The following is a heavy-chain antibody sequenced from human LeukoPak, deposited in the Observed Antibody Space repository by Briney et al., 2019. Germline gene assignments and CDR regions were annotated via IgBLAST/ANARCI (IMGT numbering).Heavy chain of an antibody. CDR1: GYTFTSYD. CDR3: ARGSIVGAWPAPNWFDP. V-gene: IGHV1-8*01. Sequence: GASVKVSCKASGYTFTSYDINWVRQATGQGLEWMGWMNPNNGNTGYAQKFQGRVTMTRNTSISTAYMELSSLRSEDTAVYYCARGSIVGAWPAPNWFDPWGQGTLVTVSS. J-gene: IGHJ5*02. CDR2: MNPNNGNT. D-gene: IGHD1-26*01.